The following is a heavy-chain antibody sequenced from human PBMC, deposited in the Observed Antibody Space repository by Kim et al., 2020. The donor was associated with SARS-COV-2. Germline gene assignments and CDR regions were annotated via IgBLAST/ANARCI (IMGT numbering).Heavy chain of an antibody. Sequence: GGSLRLSCAASGFTFSSYSMNWVRQAPGKGLEWVSSISSSSSYIYYADSVKGRFTISRDNANNSLYLQMNSLRAEDTAVYYCARVNIVVVPAANGYYFDYWGQGTLVTVSS. CDR3: ARVNIVVVPAANGYYFDY. CDR1: GFTFSSYS. V-gene: IGHV3-21*01. CDR2: ISSSSSYI. D-gene: IGHD2-2*01. J-gene: IGHJ4*02.